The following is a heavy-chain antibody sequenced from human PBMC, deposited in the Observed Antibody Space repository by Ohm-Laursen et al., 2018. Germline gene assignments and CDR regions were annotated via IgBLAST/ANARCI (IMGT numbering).Heavy chain of an antibody. CDR2: INPNSGGT. Sequence: SSVKVSCKASGYTFTSYGISWVRQAPGQGLEWMGWINPNSGGTNYAQKFQGRVTMTRDTSISTAYMELSRLRSDDTAAYYCARIDDYGDYGNDNYYYYYGMDVWGQGTTVTVSS. CDR3: ARIDDYGDYGNDNYYYYYGMDV. V-gene: IGHV1-2*02. J-gene: IGHJ6*02. CDR1: GYTFTSYG. D-gene: IGHD4-17*01.